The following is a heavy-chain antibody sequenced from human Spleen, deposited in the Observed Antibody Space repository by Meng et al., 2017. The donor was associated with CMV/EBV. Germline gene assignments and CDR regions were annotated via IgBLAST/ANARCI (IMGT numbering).Heavy chain of an antibody. CDR1: GGSFTNYA. V-gene: IGHV1-69*05. D-gene: IGHD1-26*01. CDR2: IIPILQTI. Sequence: KVSCKTSGGSFTNYAIGWVRQAPGQGLEWMGGIIPILQTINYAQKFRDRVTITTDESTSTAYMELSSLRSEDTAMYYCAREESGSSIWGQGTLVTVSS. CDR3: AREESGSSI. J-gene: IGHJ4*02.